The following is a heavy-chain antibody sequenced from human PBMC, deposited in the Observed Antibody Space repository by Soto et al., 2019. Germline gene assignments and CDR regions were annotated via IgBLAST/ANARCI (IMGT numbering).Heavy chain of an antibody. CDR1: GFTFSSYA. V-gene: IGHV3-23*01. CDR2: ISGSGGTT. CDR3: AKGSGWYPHFDY. J-gene: IGHJ4*02. Sequence: PGGSLRLSCAASGFTFSSYAMSWVRQAPGKGLECVSTISGSGGTTYYADSVEGRFTISRDNSKNTLYLQMNSLSAEDTAVYYCAKGSGWYPHFDYWGQGTLVTVSS. D-gene: IGHD6-19*01.